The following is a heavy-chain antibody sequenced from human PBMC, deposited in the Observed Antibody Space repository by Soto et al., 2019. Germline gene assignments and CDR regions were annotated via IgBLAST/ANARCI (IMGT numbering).Heavy chain of an antibody. CDR2: IWYDGSNK. V-gene: IGHV3-33*01. Sequence: QVQLVESGGGVVQPGRSLRLSCAASGFTFSSYGMHWVRQAPGKGLEWVAVIWYDGSNKYYADSVKGRFTISRDNSKNTLYLQMNSLTAEDTAVYYCARIMCGGDCYDFDYGGQGTLVTVSS. D-gene: IGHD2-21*02. CDR3: ARIMCGGDCYDFDY. CDR1: GFTFSSYG. J-gene: IGHJ4*02.